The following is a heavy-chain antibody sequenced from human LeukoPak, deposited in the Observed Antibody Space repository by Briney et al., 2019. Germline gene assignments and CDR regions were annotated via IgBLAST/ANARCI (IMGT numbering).Heavy chain of an antibody. CDR3: ARRRDFIDY. J-gene: IGHJ4*02. CDR1: GFTLSDYY. V-gene: IGHV3-11*01. D-gene: IGHD3/OR15-3a*01. Sequence: PGGSLRLSCAASGFTLSDYYMSWFRLAPGNGLEWGSYSSSSGSTIYYADSVKGRFAISSDNAKNSLYLQMNSLRAEDTAVYYCARRRDFIDYWGQGTLVTVSS. CDR2: SSSSGSTI.